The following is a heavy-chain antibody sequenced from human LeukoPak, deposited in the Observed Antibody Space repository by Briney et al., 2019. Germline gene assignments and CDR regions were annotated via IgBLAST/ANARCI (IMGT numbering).Heavy chain of an antibody. CDR1: GFTVSSSY. CDR3: ARYQTYYYDSSGYYYFDY. Sequence: GGSLRLSCAASGFTVSSSYMSWVRQAPGKGLEWVANIKQDGSEKYYVDSVKGRFTISRDNAKNSLYLQMNSLRAEDTAVYYCARYQTYYYDSSGYYYFDYWGQGTLVTVSS. J-gene: IGHJ4*02. CDR2: IKQDGSEK. D-gene: IGHD3-22*01. V-gene: IGHV3-7*01.